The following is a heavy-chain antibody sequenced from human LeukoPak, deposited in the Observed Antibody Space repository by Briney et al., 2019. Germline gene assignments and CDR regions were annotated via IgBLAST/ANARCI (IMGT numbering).Heavy chain of an antibody. CDR2: ISGSGGST. Sequence: GGSLRLSCAASGFTFSSYAMSWVRQAPGKGLEWVSAISGSGGSTYYADYVKGRFTISRDNSKNTLYLQMNSLRAEDTAVYYCAKAGSPYYDILTVPEWYYYYYYGMDVWGQGTTVTVSS. CDR3: AKAGSPYYDILTVPEWYYYYYYGMDV. V-gene: IGHV3-23*01. J-gene: IGHJ6*02. D-gene: IGHD3-9*01. CDR1: GFTFSSYA.